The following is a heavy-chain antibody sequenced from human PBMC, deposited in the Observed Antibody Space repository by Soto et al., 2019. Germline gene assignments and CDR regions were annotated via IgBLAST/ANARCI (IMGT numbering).Heavy chain of an antibody. V-gene: IGHV3-9*01. Sequence: GGSLRLSCAASGFTFDDYAMHWVRQAPGKGLEWVSGISWNSGSIGYADSVKGRFTISRDNAKNSLYLQMNSLRAEDTALYYCAKDSEPTVYGDYAHAFDIWGQGTMVTVSS. CDR1: GFTFDDYA. J-gene: IGHJ3*02. CDR3: AKDSEPTVYGDYAHAFDI. CDR2: ISWNSGSI. D-gene: IGHD4-17*01.